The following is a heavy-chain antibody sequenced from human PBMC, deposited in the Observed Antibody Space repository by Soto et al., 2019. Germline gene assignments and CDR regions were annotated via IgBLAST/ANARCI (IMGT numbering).Heavy chain of an antibody. V-gene: IGHV1-3*01. CDR2: INAGNGNT. J-gene: IGHJ5*02. D-gene: IGHD6-19*01. Sequence: QVQLVQSGAEVKKPGASVRVSCEASGYTFTSYAIHWVRQAPGQGLEWMGWINAGNGNTKYSQKFQGRVTITRDTSTSTSYMELSSLRSEDAAVYSCARDPAGTVFWFDPWGQGTLVTVSS. CDR1: GYTFTSYA. CDR3: ARDPAGTVFWFDP.